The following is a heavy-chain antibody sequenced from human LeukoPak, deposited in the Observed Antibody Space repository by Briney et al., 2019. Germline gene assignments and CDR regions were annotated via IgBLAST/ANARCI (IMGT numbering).Heavy chain of an antibody. CDR1: GFAFSSHA. Sequence: ESLRLSCAASGFAFSSHAMTWVRQAPGKGLEWVSSISGSAEKTYYADSVKGRFTISRDSSQKILNLQMNNLRVEDTAIYYCARGSTYDFWSGDALDVWGQGTMVTVAS. V-gene: IGHV3-23*01. D-gene: IGHD3-3*01. J-gene: IGHJ3*01. CDR2: ISGSAEKT. CDR3: ARGSTYDFWSGDALDV.